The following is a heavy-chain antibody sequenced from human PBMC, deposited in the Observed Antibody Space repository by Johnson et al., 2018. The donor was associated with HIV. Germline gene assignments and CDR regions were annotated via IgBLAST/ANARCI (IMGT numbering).Heavy chain of an antibody. Sequence: VQLVESGGGLVKAGGSLRLSCTASGFTFGDYAMSWVRQAPGKGLVWVSRINSDGSSTSYADSVKGRFTISRDNSKNTLYMQRNSLRGEATAMYYCARGRSSRTAVDLRGGAFDIWVQGTLVTVSS. V-gene: IGHV3-74*02. CDR2: INSDGSST. CDR1: GFTFGDYA. D-gene: IGHD6-19*01. CDR3: ARGRSSRTAVDLRGGAFDI. J-gene: IGHJ3*02.